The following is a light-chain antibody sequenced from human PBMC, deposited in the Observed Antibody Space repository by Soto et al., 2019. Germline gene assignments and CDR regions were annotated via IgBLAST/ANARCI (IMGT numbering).Light chain of an antibody. V-gene: IGKV4-1*01. J-gene: IGKJ1*01. CDR3: QQYYDAPQN. CDR1: QSVLYSSNNKNY. CDR2: WAS. Sequence: DIVMTQSPDSLAVSLGERATINCKSSQSVLYSSNNKNYLAWYQQKPGQPPKLLIYWASTRESGVPDRFSGSGSGTDFTLTISSLQAEDVAVYYCQQYYDAPQNFGQGIQVEIK.